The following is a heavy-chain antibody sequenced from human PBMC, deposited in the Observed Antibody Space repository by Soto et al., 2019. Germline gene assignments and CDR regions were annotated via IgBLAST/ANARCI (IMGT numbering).Heavy chain of an antibody. V-gene: IGHV3-23*01. CDR1: GFTFSSYA. J-gene: IGHJ3*02. CDR3: AKDRVLRGMGVSWNI. Sequence: PGGSLRLSCTASGFTFSSYAMAWVRQAPGKGLEWVSGVSTSGDDTHYADSVKGRFTISRDNSKNTMYLQMNSLRAEDTAVYYCAKDRVLRGMGVSWNIWGQGTMVTVSS. D-gene: IGHD6-13*01. CDR2: VSTSGDDT.